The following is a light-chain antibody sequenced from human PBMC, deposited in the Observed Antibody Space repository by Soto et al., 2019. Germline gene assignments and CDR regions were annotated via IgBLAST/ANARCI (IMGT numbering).Light chain of an antibody. V-gene: IGLV4-60*02. CDR3: ETWDSNTHEV. CDR1: SGHSSYI. J-gene: IGLJ3*02. CDR2: LEGSGSY. Sequence: QLVLTQSSSASASLGSSVKLTCTLNSGHSSYIIAWHQQQPGKAPRYLMKLEGSGSYNKGSGVPDRFSGSSSGADRYLTISNLQFEDEADYYCETWDSNTHEVFGGGTKVTVL.